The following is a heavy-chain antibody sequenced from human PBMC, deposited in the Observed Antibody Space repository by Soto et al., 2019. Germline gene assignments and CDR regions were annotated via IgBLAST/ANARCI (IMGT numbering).Heavy chain of an antibody. V-gene: IGHV3-30-3*01. CDR1: GFTFSSYA. CDR2: ISYDGSNK. J-gene: IGHJ4*02. CDR3: ARGDGRYRVGLGSD. D-gene: IGHD1-26*01. Sequence: QVQLVESGGGVVQPGRSLRLSCAASGFTFSSYAMHWVRQAPGKGLEWVAVISYDGSNKYYADSVKGRSTISRDNSKNTLYLQMNSLRAEHTAVYYWARGDGRYRVGLGSDWGQGTLVTVSS.